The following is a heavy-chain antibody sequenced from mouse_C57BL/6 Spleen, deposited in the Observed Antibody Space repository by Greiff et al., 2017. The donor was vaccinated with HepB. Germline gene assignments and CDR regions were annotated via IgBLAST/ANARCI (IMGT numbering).Heavy chain of an antibody. CDR1: GYTFTSYW. CDR2: IHPNSGST. V-gene: IGHV1-64*01. CDR3: ARLSDGYYGFAY. J-gene: IGHJ3*01. D-gene: IGHD2-3*01. Sequence: QVQLQLPGAELVKPGASVKLSCKASGYTFTSYWMHWVKQRPGQGLEWIGMIHPNSGSTNYNEKFKSKATLTVDKSSSTAYMQLSSLTSEDSAVYYCARLSDGYYGFAYWGQGTLVTVSA.